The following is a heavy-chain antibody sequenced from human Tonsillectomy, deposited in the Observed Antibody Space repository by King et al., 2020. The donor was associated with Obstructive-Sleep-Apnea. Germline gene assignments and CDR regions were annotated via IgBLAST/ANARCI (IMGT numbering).Heavy chain of an antibody. Sequence: VQLVESGGGVVQPGGSLRLSCAASGLTFDDYAMHWVRQAPGKGLEWVSLISLDGGSTYSAATLKGRFTISRDNSKNSLYLQMNSLRAEDTALYYCAKGWQLGDYYYYGMDVWGQGTTVTVSS. CDR2: ISLDGGST. V-gene: IGHV3-43D*03. D-gene: IGHD6-6*01. CDR3: AKGWQLGDYYYYGMDV. CDR1: GLTFDDYA. J-gene: IGHJ6*02.